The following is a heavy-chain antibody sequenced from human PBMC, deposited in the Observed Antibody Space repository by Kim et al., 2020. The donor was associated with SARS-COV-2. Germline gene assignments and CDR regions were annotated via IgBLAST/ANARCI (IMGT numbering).Heavy chain of an antibody. CDR3: AGEGYRHPYHYFDP. D-gene: IGHD5-18*01. J-gene: IGHJ5*02. Sequence: ADSVKGRSTISGDNAKNSLILQMNGLRAEDTAVYYCAGEGYRHPYHYFDPWGQGTLVTVSS. V-gene: IGHV3-11*01.